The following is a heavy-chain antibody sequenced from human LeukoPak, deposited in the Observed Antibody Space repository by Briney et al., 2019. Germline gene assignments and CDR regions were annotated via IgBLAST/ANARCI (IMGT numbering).Heavy chain of an antibody. CDR1: GYTLTELS. CDR3: ATRGNYYDSSGYAFDI. V-gene: IGHV1-24*01. Sequence: ASVKVSCKVSGYTLTELSMHWVRQAPGKGLEWMGGFDPEDGETIYAQKFQGRVTMTEDTSTDTAYMELSSLRSEDTAVYYCATRGNYYDSSGYAFDIWGQGTMVTVSS. D-gene: IGHD3-22*01. CDR2: FDPEDGET. J-gene: IGHJ3*02.